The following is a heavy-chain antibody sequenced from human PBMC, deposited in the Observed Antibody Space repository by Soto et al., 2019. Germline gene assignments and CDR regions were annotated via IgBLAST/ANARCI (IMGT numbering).Heavy chain of an antibody. D-gene: IGHD2-15*01. Sequence: SATXSLTCSISVVSIVIYYFNLIRQAPGKGLEFIGFISYSGSTNYNPALTSRVNISVDTSKDQISLRLNSVTAADTAVYYCERVQPNSWGYYHDVEVWGQGPTVTVYS. V-gene: IGHV4-59*01. J-gene: IGHJ6*01. CDR1: VVSIVIYY. CDR3: ERVQPNSWGYYHDVEV. CDR2: ISYSGST.